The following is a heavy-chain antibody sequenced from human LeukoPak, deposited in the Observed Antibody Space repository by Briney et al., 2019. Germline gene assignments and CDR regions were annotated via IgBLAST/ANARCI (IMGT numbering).Heavy chain of an antibody. CDR3: ARHGGRLHPLDF. D-gene: IGHD6-25*01. Sequence: GGSLRLSCAASGFTFSSYGMHWVRQAPGKGLEWVSRIKSDGSSTSYADFVKGRFTISRDNAKNTLYLQMNSLRAEDTAVYYCARHGGRLHPLDFWGQGILVTVSS. CDR2: IKSDGSST. J-gene: IGHJ4*02. CDR1: GFTFSSYG. V-gene: IGHV3-74*01.